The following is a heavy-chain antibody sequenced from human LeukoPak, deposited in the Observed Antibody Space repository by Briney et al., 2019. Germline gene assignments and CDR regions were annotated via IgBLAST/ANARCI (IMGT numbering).Heavy chain of an antibody. V-gene: IGHV3-48*01. Sequence: GESLRLSWAASGLTFSSFSMNWVRQAPGKVLEWISYISSSSSTIYYADSVKGRFTISRDNGKNLLYLQMNSLRAEDTAVYYCARISHWNVLAWGQGTLVTVSS. J-gene: IGHJ5*02. CDR3: ARISHWNVLA. CDR2: ISSSSSTI. CDR1: GLTFSSFS. D-gene: IGHD1-1*01.